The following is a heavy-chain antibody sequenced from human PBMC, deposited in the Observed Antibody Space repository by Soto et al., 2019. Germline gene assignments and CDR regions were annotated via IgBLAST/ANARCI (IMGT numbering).Heavy chain of an antibody. V-gene: IGHV3-66*01. J-gene: IGHJ5*02. D-gene: IGHD3-10*01. CDR2: IYSGGGT. Sequence: PGGSLRLSCAASGFTVSSNYMSWVRQAPGKGLEWVSVIYSGGGTYYADSVKGRFTISRDNSKNTLYLQMNSLRAEDTAVYYCARGRRWFGDSYGGWFDPWGQGNLVTVSS. CDR3: ARGRRWFGDSYGGWFDP. CDR1: GFTVSSNY.